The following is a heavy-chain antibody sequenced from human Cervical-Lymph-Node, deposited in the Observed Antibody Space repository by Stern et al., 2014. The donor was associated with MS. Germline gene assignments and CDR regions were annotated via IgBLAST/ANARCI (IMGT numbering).Heavy chain of an antibody. CDR2: IYWDDDN. CDR3: AHSKHTYGYGFDF. CDR1: GFSLNTTGVG. D-gene: IGHD5-18*01. V-gene: IGHV2-5*02. J-gene: IGHJ4*02. Sequence: SGPTLVKTTQTLTLTCTFSGFSLNTTGVGVGWIRQPPGKALEWLAVIYWDDDNRYSPSLKSRLTVAKDTSKNQVVLTMTNMDPEDTATYFCAHSKHTYGYGFDFWGQGTPVTVSS.